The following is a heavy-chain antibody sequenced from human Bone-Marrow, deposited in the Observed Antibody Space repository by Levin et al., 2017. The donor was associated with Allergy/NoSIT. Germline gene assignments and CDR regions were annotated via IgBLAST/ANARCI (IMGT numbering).Heavy chain of an antibody. CDR3: ARGRCSGGSCYSKGGIDP. D-gene: IGHD2-15*01. J-gene: IGHJ5*02. CDR2: MNPNSGNT. Sequence: GESLKISCKASGYTFTGSDINWVRQATGQGLEWMGWMNPNSGNTGYAQKFQGRVTMTRNTSISTAFMELSSLRSEDTAVYYCARGRCSGGSCYSKGGIDPWGQGTLVTVSS. CDR1: GYTFTGSD. V-gene: IGHV1-8*01.